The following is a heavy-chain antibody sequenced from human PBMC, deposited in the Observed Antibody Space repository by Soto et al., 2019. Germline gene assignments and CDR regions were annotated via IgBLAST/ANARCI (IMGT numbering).Heavy chain of an antibody. D-gene: IGHD3-10*01. CDR1: GLSVSNYW. V-gene: IGHV3-74*01. Sequence: GGFLRLSCAASGLSVSNYWMHWVRQTPGKGLEWVSRINSDDTSSSYAASVKGRFTISRDNAKNTLYLQMNSLRAEETAGYFCARGCRGGGNYYFDYWGQGTLVTVSS. CDR2: INSDDTSS. CDR3: ARGCRGGGNYYFDY. J-gene: IGHJ4*02.